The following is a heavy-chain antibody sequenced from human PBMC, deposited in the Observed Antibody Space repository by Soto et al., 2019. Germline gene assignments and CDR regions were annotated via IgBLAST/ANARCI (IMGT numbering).Heavy chain of an antibody. V-gene: IGHV3-30-3*01. D-gene: IGHD3-22*01. CDR2: ISYDGSNK. J-gene: IGHJ3*02. Sequence: GGSLRLSCAASGFTFSSYAMHWVRQAPGKGLEWVAVISYDGSNKYYADSVKGRFTISRDNSKNTLYLQMNSLRAEDTAVYYCASAFSSAAYYYDYGDAFDIWGQGTMVTVSS. CDR1: GFTFSSYA. CDR3: ASAFSSAAYYYDYGDAFDI.